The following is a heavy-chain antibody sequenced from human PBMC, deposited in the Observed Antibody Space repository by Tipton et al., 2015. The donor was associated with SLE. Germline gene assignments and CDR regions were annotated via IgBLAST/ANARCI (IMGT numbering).Heavy chain of an antibody. Sequence: GLVKPSETLSLTCAVSGYSISSGYYWGWIRQPPGKGLEWIGSIYYSGSTYYNPSLKSRVTISVDTSKNQFSLKLSSVTAADTAVYYCARAHSSGYYGYWGQGTLVTVSS. D-gene: IGHD3-22*01. CDR3: ARAHSSGYYGY. CDR1: GYSISSGYY. CDR2: IYYSGST. V-gene: IGHV4-38-2*01. J-gene: IGHJ4*02.